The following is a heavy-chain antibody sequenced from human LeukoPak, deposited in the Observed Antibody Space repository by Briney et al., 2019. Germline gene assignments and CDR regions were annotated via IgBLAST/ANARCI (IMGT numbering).Heavy chain of an antibody. CDR3: ATVYHQGDMVRGVVNWFDP. CDR2: FDPEDGET. Sequence: GASVKVSCKVSGYTLTELSMHWVRQAPGKGLEWMGGFDPEDGETIYAQKFQGRVTMTEDTSTDTAYMELSSLRSEDTAVYYCATVYHQGDMVRGVVNWFDPWGQGTLVTVSS. V-gene: IGHV1-24*01. J-gene: IGHJ5*02. CDR1: GYTLTELS. D-gene: IGHD3-10*01.